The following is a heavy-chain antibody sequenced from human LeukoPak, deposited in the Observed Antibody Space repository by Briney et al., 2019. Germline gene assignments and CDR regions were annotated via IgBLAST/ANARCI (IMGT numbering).Heavy chain of an antibody. V-gene: IGHV4-34*01. Sequence: PSETLSLTCAVYGGSFSGYYWSWIRQPPGKGLEWIGEINHSGSTNYNPSLKSRVTISVDTSKNQFSLKLSSVTAADTAVYYCARAKGRGYSGHARSPPLNWGRGTLVTVSS. CDR2: INHSGST. CDR1: GGSFSGYY. J-gene: IGHJ4*02. CDR3: ARAKGRGYSGHARSPPLN. D-gene: IGHD5-12*01.